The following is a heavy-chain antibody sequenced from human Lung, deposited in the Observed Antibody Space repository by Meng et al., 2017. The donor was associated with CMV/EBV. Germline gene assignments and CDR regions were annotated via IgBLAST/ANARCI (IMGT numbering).Heavy chain of an antibody. CDR2: LYPDGST. V-gene: IGHV4-4*07. D-gene: IGHD2-2*01. CDR3: ARTPVRFCNTHMCYAFDY. J-gene: IGHJ4*02. Sequence: QAQLQESGPRLVQPSETLSVTCIVSSDSITNSFWSWVRQPAGKGLEWIGRLYPDGSTDYNPSLSSRLTLSLDTSKIRFSLKLRSVTAADTAIYYCARTPVRFCNTHMCYAFDYWGQGALVTVSS. CDR1: SDSITNSF.